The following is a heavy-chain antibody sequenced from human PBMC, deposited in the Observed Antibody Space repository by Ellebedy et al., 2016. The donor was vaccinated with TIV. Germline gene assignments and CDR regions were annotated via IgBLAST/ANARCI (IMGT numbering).Heavy chain of an antibody. CDR2: IIPISATA. J-gene: IGHJ4*02. Sequence: AASVKVSCKASGGTFSSYAISWVRQAPGQGLEWMGGIIPISATANYAQKFQGRVTMTADESTGTAYMELSSLRSEDTAVYYCACLPRYSSGWYVEYWGQGTLVTVSS. V-gene: IGHV1-69*13. CDR1: GGTFSSYA. D-gene: IGHD6-19*01. CDR3: ACLPRYSSGWYVEY.